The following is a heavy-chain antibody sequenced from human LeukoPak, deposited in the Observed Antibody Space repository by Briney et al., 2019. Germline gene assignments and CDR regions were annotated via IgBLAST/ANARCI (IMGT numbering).Heavy chain of an antibody. D-gene: IGHD2-2*01. CDR3: AKDKSSSNPYGDAFDI. Sequence: PGGSLRLSCAASGFIFDDYALHWVRLPPGKGLEWVSGISWHGGTIGYADSVKGRFTISRDNAKNSLYLQMNSLTAEDTALYYCAKDKSSSNPYGDAFDIWGQGTVVTVSS. CDR2: ISWHGGTI. V-gene: IGHV3-9*01. CDR1: GFIFDDYA. J-gene: IGHJ3*02.